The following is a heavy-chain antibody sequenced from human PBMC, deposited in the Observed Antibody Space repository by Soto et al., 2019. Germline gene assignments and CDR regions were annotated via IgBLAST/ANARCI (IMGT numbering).Heavy chain of an antibody. CDR2: ISGTSDYI. CDR3: ARETGTTAGNAFAI. CDR1: GFTFSNYA. V-gene: IGHV3-21*01. J-gene: IGHJ3*02. D-gene: IGHD1-1*01. Sequence: GGSLRLSCAASGFTFSNYAMHWVRQAPGKVLEWVSSISGTSDYISYADSVEGRFTISRDNAKNSLYLQMNSLRAEDTAVYYCARETGTTAGNAFAIWGQGTMVTVSS.